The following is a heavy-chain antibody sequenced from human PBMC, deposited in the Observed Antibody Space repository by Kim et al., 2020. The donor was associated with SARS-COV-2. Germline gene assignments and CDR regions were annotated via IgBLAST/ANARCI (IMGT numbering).Heavy chain of an antibody. CDR1: GFTFSSYC. CDR2: ISSSSSTI. Sequence: GGSLRLSCAASGFTFSSYCMNWVRQAPGKGLEWVSYISSSSSTIYYADSVKGRFTISRDNAKNSLYLQMNSLRDEDTAVYYCARETYDYIWGSYGYLFDYCGHGTLVTVSS. J-gene: IGHJ4*01. CDR3: ARETYDYIWGSYGYLFDY. D-gene: IGHD3-16*01. V-gene: IGHV3-48*02.